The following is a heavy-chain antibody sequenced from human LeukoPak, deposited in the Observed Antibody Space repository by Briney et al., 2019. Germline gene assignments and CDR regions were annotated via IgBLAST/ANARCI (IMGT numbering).Heavy chain of an antibody. CDR1: GLIFRNHG. Sequence: GGSLRLSCSPSGLIFRNHGMHWVRQAPGKGLEWVAVISYDGSNKYYADSVKGRFTISRDNSKNTLYLQLNSLRAEDTAVYYCAKDGGDYGNYWGQGTLVTVSS. D-gene: IGHD4-17*01. CDR2: ISYDGSNK. J-gene: IGHJ4*02. V-gene: IGHV3-30*18. CDR3: AKDGGDYGNY.